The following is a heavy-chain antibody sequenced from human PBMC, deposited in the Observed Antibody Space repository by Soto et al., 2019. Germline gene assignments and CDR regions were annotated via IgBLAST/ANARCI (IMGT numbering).Heavy chain of an antibody. J-gene: IGHJ6*02. CDR3: ARDLGITGTFDAAGGMDV. CDR2: INPNSGDT. V-gene: IGHV1-2*04. D-gene: IGHD1-7*01. Sequence: ASVKVSCKASGYTFTSYDINWVRQATGQGLEWMGWINPNSGDTNYAQKFQGWVTMTRDTSISTAYMELSRLRSDDTAVYYFARDLGITGTFDAAGGMDVWGQGTTVTVSS. CDR1: GYTFTSYD.